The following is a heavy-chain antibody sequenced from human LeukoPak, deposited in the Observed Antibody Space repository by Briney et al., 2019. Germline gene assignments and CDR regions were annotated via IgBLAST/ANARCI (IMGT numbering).Heavy chain of an antibody. CDR1: GFTFSTYA. J-gene: IGHJ4*02. V-gene: IGHV3-23*01. CDR3: ARDRFHSSGWYWYFDY. CDR2: ISGRDDKT. Sequence: GGSLRLSCVASGFTFSTYAMSWVRQAPGKGLEWVSSISGRDDKTFYAGSVKGRFTVSRDTSKSTLYMQMNSLRAEDTGVYYCARDRFHSSGWYWYFDYLGQGTLVTVSS. D-gene: IGHD6-19*01.